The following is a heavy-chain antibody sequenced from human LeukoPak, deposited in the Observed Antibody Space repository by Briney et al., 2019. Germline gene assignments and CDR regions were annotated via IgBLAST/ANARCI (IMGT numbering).Heavy chain of an antibody. CDR1: GYTFTSYD. V-gene: IGHV1-8*01. CDR2: MNPNSGNT. D-gene: IGHD6-13*01. CDR3: ARGRVAAAGTAP. J-gene: IGHJ5*02. Sequence: ASVKVSCKASGYTFTSYDINWVRQATGQGLEWMGWMNPNSGNTGYAQKFQGRVTMTRNTSISTAYMELSSLRSEDTAVYYCARGRVAAAGTAPWGQGTLVTVSS.